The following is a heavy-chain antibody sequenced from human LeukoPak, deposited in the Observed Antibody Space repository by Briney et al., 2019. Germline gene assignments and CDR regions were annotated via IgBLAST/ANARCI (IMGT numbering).Heavy chain of an antibody. CDR2: IRPDGSEG. CDR3: ARVDCSGGSCFSGFDY. J-gene: IGHJ4*02. Sequence: GGSLRLSCAVSGFTFSSYWMGWVRQAPGKGLEWVANIRPDGSEGFYVDSLKGRFTISRDNAKNSLYLRMNSLRAEDTAVYYCARVDCSGGSCFSGFDYWGQGTLVTVSS. D-gene: IGHD2-15*01. CDR1: GFTFSSYW. V-gene: IGHV3-7*01.